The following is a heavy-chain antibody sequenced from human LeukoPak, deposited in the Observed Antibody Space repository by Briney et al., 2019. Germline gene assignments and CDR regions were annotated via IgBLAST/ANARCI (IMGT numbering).Heavy chain of an antibody. V-gene: IGHV3-7*03. J-gene: IGHJ4*02. Sequence: GGSLRLSCAASGFMFSSNWMSWVRLAPGKGLEWVANIKEDGTETYYVDSVKGRFTISRDNAKNSLYLQMNSLRVEDTAVYYCVKEGRSLQTYWGQGTLVTVSS. CDR1: GFMFSSNW. CDR2: IKEDGTET. CDR3: VKEGRSLQTY. D-gene: IGHD5-24*01.